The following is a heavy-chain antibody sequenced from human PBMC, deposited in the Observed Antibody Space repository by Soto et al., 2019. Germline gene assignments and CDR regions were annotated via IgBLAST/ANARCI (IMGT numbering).Heavy chain of an antibody. CDR2: IHSDGSTT. Sequence: EVQLVESGGAVVQPGESLRLSCAASGFSFSTYYMHWVRQVPGNGLVWVSRIHSDGSTTTYADSVRGRFTISRDNSKNTLYLQMNRLRDEDTAVYYCAATYGSNTHFLYWGQGTLVTVST. CDR3: AATYGSNTHFLY. V-gene: IGHV3-74*01. D-gene: IGHD4-17*01. CDR1: GFSFSTYY. J-gene: IGHJ4*02.